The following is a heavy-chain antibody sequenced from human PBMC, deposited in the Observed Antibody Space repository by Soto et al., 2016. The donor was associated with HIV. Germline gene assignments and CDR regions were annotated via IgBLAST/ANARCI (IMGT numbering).Heavy chain of an antibody. V-gene: IGHV4-39*01. CDR3: AAELMGPYYYYMDV. J-gene: IGHJ6*03. D-gene: IGHD1-7*01. CDR2: VYYSGST. CDR1: GDSIRSDIYY. Sequence: QMQLHESGPGLVKPSETLSLTCTVSGDSIRSDIYYWGWIRQPPGKGLEWIGNVYYSGSTRYNPSLRSRVSMTAETSMNQVYLRLNSVTAADTAVYYCAAELMGPYYYYMDVVGQRDHGHRL.